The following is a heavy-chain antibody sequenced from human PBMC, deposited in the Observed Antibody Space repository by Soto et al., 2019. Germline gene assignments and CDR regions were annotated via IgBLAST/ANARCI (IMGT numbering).Heavy chain of an antibody. CDR1: GGTFSSYT. V-gene: IGHV1-69*02. J-gene: IGHJ4*02. CDR3: ARAHMVRGVIPSDY. Sequence: QVQLVQSGAEVKKPGSSVKVSCKASGGTFSSYTISWVRQAPGQGLEWMGRIIPILGIANYAQKFQGRVTITADKSTSTAYMELSSLRSEDTSVYYCARAHMVRGVIPSDYWGQGTLVTVSS. CDR2: IIPILGIA. D-gene: IGHD3-10*01.